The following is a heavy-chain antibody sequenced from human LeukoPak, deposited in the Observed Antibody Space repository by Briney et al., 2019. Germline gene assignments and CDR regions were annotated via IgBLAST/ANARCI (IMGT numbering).Heavy chain of an antibody. CDR3: ARDSRRALDY. CDR1: GFTFSSYA. Sequence: GSLRLSCAASGFTFSSYAMNWVRQAPGKGLEWVAVISYDGSNKYYADSVKGRFTISRDNSKNTLYLQMNSLRAEDTAVYYCARDSRRALDYWGQGTLVTVSS. J-gene: IGHJ4*02. CDR2: ISYDGSNK. V-gene: IGHV3-30-3*01.